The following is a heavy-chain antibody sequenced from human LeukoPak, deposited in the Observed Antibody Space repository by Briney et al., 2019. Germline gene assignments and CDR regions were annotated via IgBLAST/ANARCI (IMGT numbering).Heavy chain of an antibody. D-gene: IGHD4-23*01. CDR1: GFTFSSYA. J-gene: IGHJ4*02. V-gene: IGHV3-30*04. Sequence: GGSLRLSCAASGFTFSSYAMHWVRQAPGKGLEWVAVISYDGSNKYYADSVKGRFTISRDNSKNTLYLQMNSLRAEDTAVYYCARVLDYGGFDYWGQGTLVTVSS. CDR3: ARVLDYGGFDY. CDR2: ISYDGSNK.